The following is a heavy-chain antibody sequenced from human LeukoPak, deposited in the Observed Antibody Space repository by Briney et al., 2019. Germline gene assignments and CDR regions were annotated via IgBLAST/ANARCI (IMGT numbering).Heavy chain of an antibody. CDR2: ICTAGST. Sequence: PSETLSLTCTVSGVSISSFYWRWIRQPAGKGLEWIGRICTAGSTNYNPSLRSRVTMSVDTSKNQFSLRLSSVTAADTAVYYCARATSSSSGWQTYDYFDYWGQGTLVTVSP. J-gene: IGHJ4*02. D-gene: IGHD6-19*01. V-gene: IGHV4-4*07. CDR3: ARATSSSSGWQTYDYFDY. CDR1: GVSISSFY.